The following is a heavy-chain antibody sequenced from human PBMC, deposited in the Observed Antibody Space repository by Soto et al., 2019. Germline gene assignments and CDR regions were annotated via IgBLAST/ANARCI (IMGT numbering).Heavy chain of an antibody. J-gene: IGHJ5*02. CDR2: IYSGGST. V-gene: IGHV3-53*04. CDR1: GFTVSSNY. CDR3: ARETEAGARIT. Sequence: EVQLVESGGGLVQPGGSLRLSCAASGFTVSSNYMSWVRQAPGKGLVWVSVIYSGGSTYYADSVKGRFTISRHNSKNTLYLQMNSLRAEDTAVYYCARETEAGARITWGQGTLVTVSS. D-gene: IGHD6-19*01.